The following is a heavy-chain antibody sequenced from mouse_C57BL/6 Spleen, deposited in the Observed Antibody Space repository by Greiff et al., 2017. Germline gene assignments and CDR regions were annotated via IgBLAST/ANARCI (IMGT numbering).Heavy chain of an antibody. V-gene: IGHV1-82*01. CDR3: ALTTVVAHWYFDV. D-gene: IGHD1-1*01. J-gene: IGHJ1*03. CDR1: GYAFSSSW. Sequence: QVQLQQSGPELLKPGASVKISCKASGYAFSSSWMNWVKQRPGKGLEWIGRIYPGDGDTNYNWKFKGKATLTADKSSSTAYMQLSSLTSEDSAVYFCALTTVVAHWYFDVWGTGTTVTVSS. CDR2: IYPGDGDT.